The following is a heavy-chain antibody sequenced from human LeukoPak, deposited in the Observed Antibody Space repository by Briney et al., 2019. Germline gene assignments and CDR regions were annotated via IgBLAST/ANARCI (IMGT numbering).Heavy chain of an antibody. CDR2: IYHSGST. CDR1: GGXISSSNW. CDR3: ARDPSGSGWRNFDY. Sequence: SDTLSLTCAVSGGXISSSNWWSWVRQPPGKGLEWVGEIYHSGSTNYNPSLKSRVTISVDKSKNQISLKLSSVTAADTAVYYCARDPSGSGWRNFDYWGQGTLVTVSS. J-gene: IGHJ4*02. D-gene: IGHD6-19*01. V-gene: IGHV4-4*02.